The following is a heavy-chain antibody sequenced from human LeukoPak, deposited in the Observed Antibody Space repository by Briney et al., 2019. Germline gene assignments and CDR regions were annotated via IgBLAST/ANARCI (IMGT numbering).Heavy chain of an antibody. CDR2: IYHSGST. Sequence: SQTLSLTCAVSGGSISSGGYSWGWIRQPPGKGLEWIVYIYHSGSTYYNPSLKSRVTISVNRSKNQFSLKLSSVTAADTAVYYCARVDIVVVPAAKGHYYYMDVRGKGTTVTVSS. D-gene: IGHD2-2*03. V-gene: IGHV4-30-2*01. CDR1: GGSISSGGYS. J-gene: IGHJ6*03. CDR3: ARVDIVVVPAAKGHYYYMDV.